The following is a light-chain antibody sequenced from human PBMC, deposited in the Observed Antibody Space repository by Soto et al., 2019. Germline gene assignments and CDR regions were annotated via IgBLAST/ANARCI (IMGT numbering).Light chain of an antibody. Sequence: EIVMTQSPATLSVSPGERATLSCRASQSVSSNLAWYQQKPGQAPRLLIYGASTRATGIPARLSGSGSGTEFTITISSLQSEDFAVYYCQQYNNWPALTFGGGTKVEIK. CDR2: GAS. CDR3: QQYNNWPALT. V-gene: IGKV3-15*01. J-gene: IGKJ4*01. CDR1: QSVSSN.